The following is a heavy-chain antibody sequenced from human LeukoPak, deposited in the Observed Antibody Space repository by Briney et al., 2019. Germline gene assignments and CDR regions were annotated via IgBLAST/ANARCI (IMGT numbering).Heavy chain of an antibody. J-gene: IGHJ3*02. V-gene: IGHV4-38-2*02. CDR1: GYSISSGYY. Sequence: SETLSLTCNVSGYSISSGYYWAWIRQSPGKGLEWIGSIYYSGSTYYNPSLKSRVTISVDTAKNQFSLKLSSVTAADTAVYYCARDLYSSRTNDAFVIWGQGTMVTVSS. CDR3: ARDLYSSRTNDAFVI. D-gene: IGHD6-13*01. CDR2: IYYSGST.